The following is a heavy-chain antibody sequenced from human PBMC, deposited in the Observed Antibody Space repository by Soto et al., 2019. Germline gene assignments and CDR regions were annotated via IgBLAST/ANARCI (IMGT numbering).Heavy chain of an antibody. CDR3: AKDQEGIVVVPAAIGSVDWFDP. J-gene: IGHJ5*02. V-gene: IGHV3-23*01. Sequence: GGSLRLSCAASGFTFSSYAMSWVRQAPGKGLEWVSAISGSGGSTYYADSVKGRFTISRDNSKNTLYLQMNSLRAEDTAVYYCAKDQEGIVVVPAAIGSVDWFDPWGQGTLVTVSS. CDR2: ISGSGGST. CDR1: GFTFSSYA. D-gene: IGHD2-2*01.